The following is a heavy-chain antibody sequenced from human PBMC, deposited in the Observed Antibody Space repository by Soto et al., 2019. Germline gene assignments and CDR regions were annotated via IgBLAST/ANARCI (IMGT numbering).Heavy chain of an antibody. Sequence: PGESLKISCKVSGYRFTSYWIGWVRQMPGKGLEWMGIIYPGDSDTRYSPSFQGQVTISADKSISTAYLQWSSLKASDTAMYYCARHGLHYYDSSGYYGYYYYGMDVWGQGTTVTVS. CDR3: ARHGLHYYDSSGYYGYYYYGMDV. J-gene: IGHJ6*02. CDR1: GYRFTSYW. D-gene: IGHD3-22*01. CDR2: IYPGDSDT. V-gene: IGHV5-51*01.